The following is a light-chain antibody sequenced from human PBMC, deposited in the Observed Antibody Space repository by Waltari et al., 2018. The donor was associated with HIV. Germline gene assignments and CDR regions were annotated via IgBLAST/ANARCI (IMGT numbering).Light chain of an antibody. J-gene: IGLJ2*01. Sequence: SYVLTQPPSVSVAPGQTAKITCAGSDIGGKSVHWYQQKPGQAPVLVVYDDSARPSGIPARFSGSNSGNTATLTISRVEAGDEADYYCQVWDIHTDHVLFGGGTKLTVL. CDR3: QVWDIHTDHVL. CDR2: DDS. CDR1: DIGGKS. V-gene: IGLV3-21*02.